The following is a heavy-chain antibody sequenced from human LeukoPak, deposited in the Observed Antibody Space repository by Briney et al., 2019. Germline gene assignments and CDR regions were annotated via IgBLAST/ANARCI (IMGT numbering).Heavy chain of an antibody. V-gene: IGHV3-30*03. J-gene: IGHJ4*02. Sequence: GGSLRLSCAASGFTFSSYGMHWVRQAPGKGLEWVAVISYDGSNKYYADSVKGRFTISRDNSKNTLYLQMNSLRAEDTAVYYCAGDGLSPRSRRWLQFTPYYFDYWGQGTLVTVSS. D-gene: IGHD5-24*01. CDR1: GFTFSSYG. CDR3: AGDGLSPRSRRWLQFTPYYFDY. CDR2: ISYDGSNK.